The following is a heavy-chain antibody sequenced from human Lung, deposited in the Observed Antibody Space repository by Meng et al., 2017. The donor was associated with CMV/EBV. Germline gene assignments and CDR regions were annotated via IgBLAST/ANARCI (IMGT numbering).Heavy chain of an antibody. CDR1: GGSISSSDYY. J-gene: IGHJ4*02. V-gene: IGHV4-39*07. D-gene: IGHD3-22*01. Sequence: GSLRLXCTVSGGSISSSDYYWAWLRQTPGKGLEDFGSIHYDGTTYYNPSLKSRVTMSLDASKNQFSLRLSSVTAADTAVYYCARDYKYDTSPFDYWGRGTXVTVSS. CDR3: ARDYKYDTSPFDY. CDR2: IHYDGTT.